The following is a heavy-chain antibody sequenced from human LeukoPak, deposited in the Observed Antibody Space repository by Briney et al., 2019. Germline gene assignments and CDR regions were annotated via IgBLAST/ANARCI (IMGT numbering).Heavy chain of an antibody. CDR3: ARAGTRGDYDFRSGYHMQQYGMDV. CDR2: VNPNSWGT. D-gene: IGHD3-3*01. CDR1: GYTFTGYY. J-gene: IGHJ6*02. Sequence: ASVKFSCKASGYTFTGYYMHCGRHAPGEGLECRGCVNPNSWGTSYPQKFQGRGTITRDTSLSTAYSELSRLRADDTALYYGARAGTRGDYDFRSGYHMQQYGMDVWGQGTTVTVSS. V-gene: IGHV1-2*02.